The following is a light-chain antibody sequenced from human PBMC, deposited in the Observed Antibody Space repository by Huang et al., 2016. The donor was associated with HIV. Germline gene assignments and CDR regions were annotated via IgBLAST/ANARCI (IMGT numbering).Light chain of an antibody. Sequence: DIQMTQSPSSLSASVGDRVTITCRAGQSIGTSLNWYQHKPGEAPYLLIYGASNLQRGVPARFIGRGSGTDFTLTITSLHLADFAPYYCQQSVLYGPPCTFGQGTKVDI. CDR2: GAS. J-gene: IGKJ1*01. V-gene: IGKV1-39*01. CDR1: QSIGTS. CDR3: QQSVLYGPPCT.